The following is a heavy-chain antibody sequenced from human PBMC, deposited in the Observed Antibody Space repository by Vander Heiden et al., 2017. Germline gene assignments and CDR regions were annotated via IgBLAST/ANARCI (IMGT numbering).Heavy chain of an antibody. V-gene: IGHV4-34*01. CDR3: ARGPYYYGSGSYHSSAEYFQH. CDR1: GGSFSGYY. J-gene: IGHJ1*01. Sequence: QVQLQQCGARLLKPSETLSLTCAAYGGSFSGYYWSWIRQPPGKGLEWIGEINHSGSTNYNPSLKSRVTISVDTSKNQFSLKLSSVTAADTAVYYCARGPYYYGSGSYHSSAEYFQHWGQGTLVTVSS. CDR2: INHSGST. D-gene: IGHD3-10*01.